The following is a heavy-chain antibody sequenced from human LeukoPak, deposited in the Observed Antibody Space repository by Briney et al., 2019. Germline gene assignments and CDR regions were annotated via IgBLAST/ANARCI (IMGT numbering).Heavy chain of an antibody. CDR1: GDSISSYY. J-gene: IGHJ6*02. Sequence: SETLSLTCTVSGDSISSYYWSWIRQPPGKGLEWIGEINHSGSTNYNPSLKSRVTISVDTSKNQFSLKLSSVTAADTAVYYCARGRTSPYYYYYYGMDVWGQGTTVTVSS. CDR3: ARGRTSPYYYYYYGMDV. V-gene: IGHV4-34*01. CDR2: INHSGST.